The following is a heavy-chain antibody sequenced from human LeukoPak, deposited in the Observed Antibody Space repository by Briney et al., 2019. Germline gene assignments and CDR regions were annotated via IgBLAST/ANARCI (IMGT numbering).Heavy chain of an antibody. D-gene: IGHD3-22*01. Sequence: GGSLRLSCAASGFTFSSYSMNWVRQAPGKGLEWVSSISSSSSYIYYADSVKGRFTISRDNAKNSLYLQMNSLRAEDTAVYYCARAITMIVVCDYFDYWGQGTLVTVSS. J-gene: IGHJ4*02. CDR1: GFTFSSYS. CDR3: ARAITMIVVCDYFDY. V-gene: IGHV3-21*01. CDR2: ISSSSSYI.